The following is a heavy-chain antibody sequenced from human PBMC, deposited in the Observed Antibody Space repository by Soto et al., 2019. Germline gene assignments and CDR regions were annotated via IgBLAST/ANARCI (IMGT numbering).Heavy chain of an antibody. J-gene: IGHJ4*02. CDR2: ISYDGSNK. Sequence: GGSLRLSCAASGFTFSSYAMHWVRQAPGKGLEWVAVISYDGSNKYYADSVKGRFTISRDNSKNTLYLQMNSLRAEDTAVYYCARERPYRSGYYYLEYWGKGTLVTVSS. V-gene: IGHV3-30-3*01. CDR1: GFTFSSYA. CDR3: ARERPYRSGYYYLEY. D-gene: IGHD6-19*01.